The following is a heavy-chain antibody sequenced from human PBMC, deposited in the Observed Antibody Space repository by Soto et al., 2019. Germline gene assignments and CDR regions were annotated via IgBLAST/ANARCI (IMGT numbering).Heavy chain of an antibody. CDR3: ASSTKYCSGGSCPNWFDP. Sequence: GGSLRLSCAAPGFTFSSYWMHWVRQAPGKGLVWVSRINSDGSSTSYADSVKGRFTISRDNAKNTLYLQMNSLRAEDTAVYYCASSTKYCSGGSCPNWFDPWGQGTLVTVSS. D-gene: IGHD2-15*01. CDR1: GFTFSSYW. CDR2: INSDGSST. V-gene: IGHV3-74*01. J-gene: IGHJ5*02.